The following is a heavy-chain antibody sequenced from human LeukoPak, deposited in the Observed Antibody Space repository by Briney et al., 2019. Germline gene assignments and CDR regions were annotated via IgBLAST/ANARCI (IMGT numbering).Heavy chain of an antibody. CDR3: ARDSEGRYFDWLPSWYDAFDI. Sequence: GGSLRLSCAASGLTFSSYGMHWVHQAPGRGLEWVAFIRYDGSNKYYADSVKGRFTISRDNSKNTLYLQMNSLRAEDTAVYYCARDSEGRYFDWLPSWYDAFDIWGQGTMVTVSS. D-gene: IGHD3-9*01. CDR2: IRYDGSNK. V-gene: IGHV3-30*02. J-gene: IGHJ3*02. CDR1: GLTFSSYG.